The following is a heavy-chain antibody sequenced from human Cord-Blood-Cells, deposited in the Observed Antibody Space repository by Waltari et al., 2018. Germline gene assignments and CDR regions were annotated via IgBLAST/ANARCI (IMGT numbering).Heavy chain of an antibody. CDR1: GYTLTELS. J-gene: IGHJ4*02. Sequence: QVRLVESGAEVKKPGASVKVSCKVSGYTLTELSMPWVRQAPGKGREWVGGCDPEDCETMYADKIQGSVTMTQVTSTATAYMELSSLRSEDTAVYYCATAVAYYGLDYWGQGTLVTVSS. D-gene: IGHD3-10*01. V-gene: IGHV1-24*01. CDR2: CDPEDCET. CDR3: ATAVAYYGLDY.